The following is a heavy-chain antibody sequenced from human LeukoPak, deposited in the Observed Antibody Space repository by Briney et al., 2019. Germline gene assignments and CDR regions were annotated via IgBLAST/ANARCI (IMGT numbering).Heavy chain of an antibody. CDR1: GGSISSYY. V-gene: IGHV4-59*01. J-gene: IGHJ3*02. CDR3: ARGDYDFWSGYSQDAFDI. Sequence: SETLSLTCTVSGGSISSYYWSWIRQPPGKGLEWIGYIYYSGSTNYNPSLKSRVTISVDTSKNQFSLKLSSVTAADTAVYYCARGDYDFWSGYSQDAFDIWGQGTMVTVSS. D-gene: IGHD3-3*01. CDR2: IYYSGST.